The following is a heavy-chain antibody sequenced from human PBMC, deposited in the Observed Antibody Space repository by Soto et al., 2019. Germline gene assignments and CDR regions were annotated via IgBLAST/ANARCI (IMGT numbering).Heavy chain of an antibody. Sequence: QVQLPESGPGLVKPSETLSLTCTVTGGSTSSYYWSWLRQPPGKGLEWIGYNSYSGSTDSHPSLKVRVTISVDTSKNQFSLKLSSATAADTAVYYCARHGGSYSFDYWGQGTLVTVSS. J-gene: IGHJ4*02. CDR2: NSYSGST. CDR1: GGSTSSYY. CDR3: ARHGGSYSFDY. D-gene: IGHD1-26*01. V-gene: IGHV4-59*08.